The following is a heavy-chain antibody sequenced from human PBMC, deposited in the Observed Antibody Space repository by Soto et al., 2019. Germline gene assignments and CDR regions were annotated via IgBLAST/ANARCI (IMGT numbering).Heavy chain of an antibody. D-gene: IGHD3-3*01. J-gene: IGHJ6*02. CDR2: IIPIFGTA. Sequence: QVQLVQSGAEVKKPGSSVKVSCKASGGTFSSYAISWVRQAPGQGLEWMGGIIPIFGTANYAQKFQGRVTITADESTSTAYMELSSLRSEDTAVYYCARDDFWSGRQHYYYGMDVWGQGTTVTVSS. CDR3: ARDDFWSGRQHYYYGMDV. CDR1: GGTFSSYA. V-gene: IGHV1-69*12.